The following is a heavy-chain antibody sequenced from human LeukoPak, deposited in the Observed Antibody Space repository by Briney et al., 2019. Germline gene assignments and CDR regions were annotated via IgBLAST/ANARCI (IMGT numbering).Heavy chain of an antibody. CDR1: GLPLSTSGMC. V-gene: IGHV2-70*01. CDR3: ARVTQWLAADY. CDR2: IDWDDDK. J-gene: IGHJ4*02. D-gene: IGHD6-19*01. Sequence: SGPTLVNPTQTLTLTCTFPGLPLSTSGMCMSWIRQPPGKALEWLALIDWDDDKHYSTSLKTRLTISKDTSKNQVVLTMTNMDPVDTATYYCARVTQWLAADYWGQGTLVTVSS.